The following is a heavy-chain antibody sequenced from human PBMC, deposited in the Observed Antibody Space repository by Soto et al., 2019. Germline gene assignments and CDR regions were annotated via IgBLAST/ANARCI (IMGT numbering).Heavy chain of an antibody. CDR3: AKDQFDSSGYYYPFDY. D-gene: IGHD3-22*01. V-gene: IGHV3-11*06. Sequence: GGSLRLSCSASGFIFTDFYMNWIRQAPGKGLEWVSTISSGGRHTTYADSVKGRFTISRDNAKNSVYLQMNSLRAEDTAVYYCAKDQFDSSGYYYPFDYWGQGTLVTVSS. CDR2: ISSGGRHT. CDR1: GFIFTDFY. J-gene: IGHJ4*02.